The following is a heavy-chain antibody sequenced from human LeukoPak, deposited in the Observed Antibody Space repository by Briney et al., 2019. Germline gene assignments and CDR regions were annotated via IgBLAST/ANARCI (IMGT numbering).Heavy chain of an antibody. J-gene: IGHJ5*02. Sequence: GASVTVSFKASGYTFTSYDINWVRQATGQGLEWMGWMNPNSGNTGYAQKFQGRVTITRNTSINTAYMELSNLRSEDTAVYYCARQRGTIVVVTATSGFDPWGQGTLVTVSS. CDR2: MNPNSGNT. CDR1: GYTFTSYD. V-gene: IGHV1-8*03. D-gene: IGHD2-21*02. CDR3: ARQRGTIVVVTATSGFDP.